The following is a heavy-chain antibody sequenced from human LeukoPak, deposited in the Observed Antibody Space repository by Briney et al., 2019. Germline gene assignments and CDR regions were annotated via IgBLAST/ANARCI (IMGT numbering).Heavy chain of an antibody. D-gene: IGHD3-22*01. CDR3: ARDLGRGCSGGSCYLTSWHYYDSSGYYYIDY. Sequence: PGGSLRLSCAASGFTFSSYAMHWVRQAPGKGLEWVAVISYDGSNKYYADSVKGRFTISRDNSKNTLYLQMNSLRAEDTAVYYCARDLGRGCSGGSCYLTSWHYYDSSGYYYIDYWGQGTLVTVSS. CDR1: GFTFSSYA. J-gene: IGHJ4*02. CDR2: ISYDGSNK. V-gene: IGHV3-30-3*01.